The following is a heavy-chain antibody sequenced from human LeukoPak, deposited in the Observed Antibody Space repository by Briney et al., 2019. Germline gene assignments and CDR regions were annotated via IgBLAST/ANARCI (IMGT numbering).Heavy chain of an antibody. CDR2: IIPILGIA. V-gene: IGHV1-69*10. CDR3: ARDFRPEWELNYYGMDV. D-gene: IGHD1-26*01. Sequence: RGASVKVSCRASGGTFSSYAISWVRQPPEQGLEWWGGIIPILGIANYAQKFQGRVTITADKSTSTAYMELSSLRSEDTAVYYCARDFRPEWELNYYGMDVWGQGTTVTVSS. J-gene: IGHJ6*02. CDR1: GGTFSSYA.